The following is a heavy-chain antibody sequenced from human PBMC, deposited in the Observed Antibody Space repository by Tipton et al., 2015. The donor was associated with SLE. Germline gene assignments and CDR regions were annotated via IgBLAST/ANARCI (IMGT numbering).Heavy chain of an antibody. J-gene: IGHJ4*02. V-gene: IGHV4-34*01. CDR1: GGSFSGYY. D-gene: IGHD2-15*01. Sequence: LRLSCAVYGGSFSGYYWSWIRQPPGKGLEWIGSIYHSGSTYYNPSLRSRVTISVDTSKNQFSLKLSSVTAADTAVYYCARERNPYCSGGSCYKGYFDYWGQGTLVTVSS. CDR2: IYHSGST. CDR3: ARERNPYCSGGSCYKGYFDY.